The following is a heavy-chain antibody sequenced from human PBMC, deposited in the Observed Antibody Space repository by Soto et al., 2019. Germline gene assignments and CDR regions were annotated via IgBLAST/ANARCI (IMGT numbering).Heavy chain of an antibody. Sequence: QVQLQESGPGLVKPSQTLSLTCTVSGVSISSGGYYWSWIRQHPGKGLEWIGYIYYSGSTYYNPSLKSRVTISVDTSKNQFSLKLSSVTAADTAVYYCAKTHRVVPAASYYYGMDVWGQGTTVTVSS. CDR2: IYYSGST. CDR1: GVSISSGGYY. J-gene: IGHJ6*02. CDR3: AKTHRVVPAASYYYGMDV. D-gene: IGHD2-2*01. V-gene: IGHV4-31*03.